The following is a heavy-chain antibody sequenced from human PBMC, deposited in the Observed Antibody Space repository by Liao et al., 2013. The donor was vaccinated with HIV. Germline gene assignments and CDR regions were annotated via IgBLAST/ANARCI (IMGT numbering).Heavy chain of an antibody. J-gene: IGHJ4*02. Sequence: QVHLQESGPGLVKPSETLSLTCSVSGGSFTTYYWSWIRHPAGKGLEWIGRIYDSGTANYNPSLRSRVTMSVDTSKNQFSLRLRSVTDADTAVYYCARSQWRLRGMVFDYWGQGTLVSVSS. CDR1: GGSFTTYY. CDR3: ARSQWRLRGMVFDY. V-gene: IGHV4-4*07. D-gene: IGHD2-21*02. CDR2: IYDSGTA.